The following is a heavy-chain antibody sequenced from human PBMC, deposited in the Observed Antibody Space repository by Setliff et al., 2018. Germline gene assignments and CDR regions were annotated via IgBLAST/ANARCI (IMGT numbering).Heavy chain of an antibody. CDR1: GFTFNNYF. CDR3: AKVKKPLIRGSGFDY. D-gene: IGHD3-10*01. Sequence: LRLSCAASGFTFNNYFMIWVRQAPGKGLEWVSSISNSGGEIHYADSVKGRFTISRDNSENTLFLQMTSLRPEDTGIYYCAKVKKPLIRGSGFDYWGRGTLVTVSS. V-gene: IGHV3-23*01. J-gene: IGHJ4*02. CDR2: ISNSGGEI.